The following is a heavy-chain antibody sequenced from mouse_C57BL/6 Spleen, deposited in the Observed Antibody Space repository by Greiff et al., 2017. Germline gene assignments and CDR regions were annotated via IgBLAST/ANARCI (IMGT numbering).Heavy chain of an antibody. V-gene: IGHV1-64*01. J-gene: IGHJ2*01. CDR2: IHPNSGST. D-gene: IGHD2-2*01. Sequence: QVQLQQPGAELVKPGASVKLSCKASGYTFTSYWMHWVKQRPGQGLEWIGMIHPNSGSTNYNEKFKSKATLTVDKSSSTADMQLSSLTSEDSAVYYCAREGLRRYVDYWGQGTTLTVSS. CDR1: GYTFTSYW. CDR3: AREGLRRYVDY.